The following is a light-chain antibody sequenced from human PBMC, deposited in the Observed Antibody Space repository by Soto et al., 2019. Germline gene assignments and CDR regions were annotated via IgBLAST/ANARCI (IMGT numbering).Light chain of an antibody. CDR3: QQSYSTPTWT. V-gene: IGKV1-33*01. CDR1: QDINNY. Sequence: DIQMTQSPSSLSASVGDRVTITCQASQDINNYLNWYQQKPGRAPKLLIYDASNLEAGVPSRFRGSGSGTDFTFTISRLQPEDIATYYCQQSYSTPTWTFGQGTKVDIK. J-gene: IGKJ1*01. CDR2: DAS.